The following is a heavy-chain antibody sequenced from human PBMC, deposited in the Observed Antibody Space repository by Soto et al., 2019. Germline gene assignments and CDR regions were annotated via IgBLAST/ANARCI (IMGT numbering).Heavy chain of an antibody. CDR2: ISGSGGST. J-gene: IGHJ3*02. CDR3: ARESVVVVAATHAFEI. Sequence: PGGSLRLSCAASGFTFSSYAMSWVRQAPGKGLEWVSAISGSGGSTYYADSVKGRFTISRDNSKNTLYLQMNSLRAEDTAVYYCARESVVVVAATHAFEIWGQGTMVTVSS. V-gene: IGHV3-23*01. D-gene: IGHD2-15*01. CDR1: GFTFSSYA.